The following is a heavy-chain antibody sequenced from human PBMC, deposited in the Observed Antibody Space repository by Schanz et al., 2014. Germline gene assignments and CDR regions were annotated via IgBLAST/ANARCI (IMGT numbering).Heavy chain of an antibody. CDR2: IIPILGIA. Sequence: QGQLVQSGPEVKEPGASVKVSCEASRYTFNTYGLNWVRQAPGQGLEWMGWIIPILGIANYAQKFQGRVTITADRSTSTAYMELSSLRSEDTAVYYCARGGGPEDVFDIWGQGTILTVSS. D-gene: IGHD5-12*01. J-gene: IGHJ3*02. CDR3: ARGGGPEDVFDI. CDR1: RYTFNTYG. V-gene: IGHV1-69*10.